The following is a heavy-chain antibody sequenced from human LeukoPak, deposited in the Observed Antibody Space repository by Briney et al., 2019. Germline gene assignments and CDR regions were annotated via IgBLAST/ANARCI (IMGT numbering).Heavy chain of an antibody. D-gene: IGHD6-13*01. CDR3: ARYLRGRGIAGTPDAFDI. J-gene: IGHJ3*02. Sequence: ASVKVSCKASGYTFTGYYMHWVRQAPGQGLEWMGWINPNSGGTNYAQKFQGWVTMTRDTSISTAYMELSRLRSDDTAVHYCARYLRGRGIAGTPDAFDIWGQGTMVTVSS. V-gene: IGHV1-2*04. CDR1: GYTFTGYY. CDR2: INPNSGGT.